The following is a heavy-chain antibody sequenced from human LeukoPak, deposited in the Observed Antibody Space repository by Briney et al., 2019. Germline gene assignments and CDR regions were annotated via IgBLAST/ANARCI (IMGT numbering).Heavy chain of an antibody. D-gene: IGHD3/OR15-3a*01. CDR3: ARAQSDLQFFDF. CDR1: GVSLSSGGYY. Sequence: SQTLSLTCTVSGVSLSSGGYYWSWIRPLPGKGLEWIGYIYYSGNSYSNPSLKNRLTISVATSKNQFSLKVNSVTAADTAVYYCARAQSDLQFFDFWGQGTLVTVSS. CDR2: IYYSGNS. J-gene: IGHJ4*02. V-gene: IGHV4-31*03.